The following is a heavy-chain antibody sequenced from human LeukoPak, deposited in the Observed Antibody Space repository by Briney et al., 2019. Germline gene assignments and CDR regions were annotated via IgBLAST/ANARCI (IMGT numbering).Heavy chain of an antibody. J-gene: IGHJ3*02. V-gene: IGHV5-51*01. CDR2: IYPGDSDT. Sequence: GESLKISCKGSGYSFPNYWIGWVRQMPGKGLELMGIIYPGDSDTRYSPSFQGQVTISVDKSISTAYLQWSSLKASDTAMYYCARRSILTGYYIGPFDIWGQGTMVTVSS. D-gene: IGHD3-9*01. CDR1: GYSFPNYW. CDR3: ARRSILTGYYIGPFDI.